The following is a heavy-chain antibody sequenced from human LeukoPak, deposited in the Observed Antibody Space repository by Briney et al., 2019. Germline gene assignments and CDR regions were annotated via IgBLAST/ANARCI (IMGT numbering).Heavy chain of an antibody. CDR2: IKQDGSEK. CDR3: ARFSRVEWSF. V-gene: IGHV3-7*01. CDR1: GFTFISYW. Sequence: PGGSLRLSCAASGFTFISYWMSWVRQAPGKGLEWVANIKQDGSEKYYVDSIKGRFTISRDNAKNTLYLQMDSLRVEDTAVYYCARFSRVEWSFWGQGTLVTVSS. D-gene: IGHD3-3*01. J-gene: IGHJ4*02.